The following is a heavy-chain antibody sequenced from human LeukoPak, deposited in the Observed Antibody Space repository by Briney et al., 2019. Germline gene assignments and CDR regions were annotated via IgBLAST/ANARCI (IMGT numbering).Heavy chain of an antibody. D-gene: IGHD5-12*01. CDR2: IYHTGST. CDR1: GGSFSGYY. Sequence: SETLSLTCAVYGGSFSGYYWSWIRQPPGKGLEWIGSIYHTGSTYYNPSLKSRVTISVDTSKNLFSLKLSSVTAADTAVYYCARDWTYSGSHGSFDYWGQGTLVTVSS. CDR3: ARDWTYSGSHGSFDY. J-gene: IGHJ4*02. V-gene: IGHV4-34*01.